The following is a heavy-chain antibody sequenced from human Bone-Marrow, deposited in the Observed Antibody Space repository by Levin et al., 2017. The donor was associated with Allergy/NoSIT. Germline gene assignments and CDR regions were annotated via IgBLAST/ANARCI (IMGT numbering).Heavy chain of an antibody. D-gene: IGHD1-1*01. CDR3: AEINTN. J-gene: IGHJ4*02. Sequence: GASVKVSCSASGFIFNNYGMNWVRQAPGKGLEWVANIKQDGSEKYYVDSVKGRFIISRDNAKNSLYLQMNSLRAEDTAVYYCAEINTNWGQGTLVTVSS. CDR1: GFIFNNYG. CDR2: IKQDGSEK. V-gene: IGHV3-7*01.